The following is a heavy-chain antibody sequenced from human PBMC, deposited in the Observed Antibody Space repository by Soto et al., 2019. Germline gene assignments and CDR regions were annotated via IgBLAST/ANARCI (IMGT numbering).Heavy chain of an antibody. Sequence: QVQLVQSGADVQRPGSSVRASCKASGDTFNLYSINWVRQAPGLGLQWMGRINPILSMSNYAPRFQGRVTMTADKSTSTAYMELSSLRSEDTAMYYCATSYGSGYRAFDSWGQGALVTVSS. CDR2: INPILSMS. CDR1: GDTFNLYS. V-gene: IGHV1-69*02. J-gene: IGHJ4*02. CDR3: ATSYGSGYRAFDS. D-gene: IGHD3-10*01.